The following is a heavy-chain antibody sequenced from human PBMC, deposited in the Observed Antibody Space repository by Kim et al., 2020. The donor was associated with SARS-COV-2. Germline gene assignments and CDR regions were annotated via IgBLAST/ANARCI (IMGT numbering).Heavy chain of an antibody. CDR2: IYYSGST. CDR3: ARGSSKRWFGELFGAFDY. Sequence: SETLSLTCTVSGGSISSGGYYWSWIRQHPGKGLEWIGYIYYSGSTYYNPSLKSRVTISVDTSKNQFSLKLSSVTAADTAVYYCARGSSKRWFGELFGAFDYWGQGTLVTVSS. D-gene: IGHD3-10*01. V-gene: IGHV4-31*03. J-gene: IGHJ4*02. CDR1: GGSISSGGYY.